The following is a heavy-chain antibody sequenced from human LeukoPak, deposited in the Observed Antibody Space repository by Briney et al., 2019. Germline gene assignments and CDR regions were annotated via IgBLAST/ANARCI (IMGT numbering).Heavy chain of an antibody. V-gene: IGHV4-59*01. CDR1: GGSIRRNY. CDR3: AREDIDYYDSSGYRNWFDP. D-gene: IGHD3-22*01. CDR2: IYYSGST. Sequence: SETLSLTCTVSGGSIRRNYWSWIRQPPGKGLEWIGYIYYSGSTNYNPPLKSRVTISVDTSKNQFSLKLSSVTAADTAVYYCAREDIDYYDSSGYRNWFDPWGQGTLVTVSS. J-gene: IGHJ5*02.